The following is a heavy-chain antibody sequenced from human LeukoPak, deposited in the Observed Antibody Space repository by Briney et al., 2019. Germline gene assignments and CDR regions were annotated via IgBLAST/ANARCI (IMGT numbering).Heavy chain of an antibody. J-gene: IGHJ4*02. CDR1: GYTFTGYY. V-gene: IGHV1-2*02. CDR2: INPNSGGT. D-gene: IGHD2-2*01. Sequence: ASVKVSCKASGYTFTGYYMHWVRQAPGQGLEWMGWINPNSGGTNYAQKFQGRVTMTRDTSISTAYMELSRLRSDDTAVYYCARAIRPDCGSTGCSGYFDYWGQGTLVTVSS. CDR3: ARAIRPDCGSTGCSGYFDY.